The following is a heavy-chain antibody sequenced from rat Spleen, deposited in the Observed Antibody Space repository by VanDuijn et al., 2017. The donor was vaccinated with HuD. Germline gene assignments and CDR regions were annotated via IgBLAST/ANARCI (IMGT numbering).Heavy chain of an antibody. CDR1: GFTFSDYN. Sequence: EVQLVESGGGLEQPGRSLKLSCAASGFTFSDYNMAWVRQAPKKGLEWVATIIYDGSRTFYRDPVKGRFPISRDNAKSTLSLQMDSLRSEDTATYYCARRHYGYTDYFDYWGQGVMVTVSS. D-gene: IGHD1-9*01. CDR3: ARRHYGYTDYFDY. CDR2: IIYDGSRT. V-gene: IGHV5S10*01. J-gene: IGHJ2*01.